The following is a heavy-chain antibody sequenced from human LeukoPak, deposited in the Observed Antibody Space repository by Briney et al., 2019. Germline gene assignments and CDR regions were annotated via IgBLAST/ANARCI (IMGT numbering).Heavy chain of an antibody. J-gene: IGHJ4*02. Sequence: SETLSLTCTVSGGSISSYYWCWIRQPPGKGLEWIGYIYYSGSTNYNPSLKSRVTISVDTSKNQFSLKLSSVTAADTAVFYCARVDSSGSSDDYWGQGTLVTVSS. D-gene: IGHD6-25*01. CDR2: IYYSGST. CDR1: GGSISSYY. CDR3: ARVDSSGSSDDY. V-gene: IGHV4-59*01.